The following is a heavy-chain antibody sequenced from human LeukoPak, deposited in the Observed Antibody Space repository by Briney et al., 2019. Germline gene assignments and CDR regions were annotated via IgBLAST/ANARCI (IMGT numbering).Heavy chain of an antibody. D-gene: IGHD6-13*01. CDR2: IKQDGSEK. J-gene: IGHJ4*02. CDR1: GFTFIRYR. V-gene: IGHV3-7*04. CDR3: ARVGYSSSCFDY. Sequence: GSLRPSFSASGFTFIRYRMSWVRPAPGKGLEGVANIKQDGSEKYYLDSVKGRFTIFRDNAKNSLYLQMNSLRAEDTAVYYCARVGYSSSCFDYWGQGTLVTVSS.